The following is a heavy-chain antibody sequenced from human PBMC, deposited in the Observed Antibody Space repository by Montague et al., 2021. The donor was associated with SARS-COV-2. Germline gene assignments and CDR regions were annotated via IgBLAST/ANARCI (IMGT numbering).Heavy chain of an antibody. Sequence: SLRLSCAASGFTFSSYAMHWVRQAPGKGLEWVAVISYDGSNKYYADSVKGRFTISRDNSKNTLYLQMNSLRAEDRAVYYCARELILQYGMDVWGQGTTVTVSS. CDR2: ISYDGSNK. D-gene: IGHD3-3*02. CDR3: ARELILQYGMDV. V-gene: IGHV3-30*04. J-gene: IGHJ6*02. CDR1: GFTFSSYA.